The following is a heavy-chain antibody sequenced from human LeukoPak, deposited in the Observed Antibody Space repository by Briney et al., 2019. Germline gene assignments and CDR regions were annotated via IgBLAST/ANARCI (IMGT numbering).Heavy chain of an antibody. CDR1: GGSISSGSYY. CDR2: IYTSGST. J-gene: IGHJ3*02. D-gene: IGHD3-22*01. V-gene: IGHV4-61*02. Sequence: SQTLSLTCTVSGGSISSGSYYWSWIRQPAGKGLEWIGRIYTSGSTNYNPSLKSRVTISVDTSKNQFSLKLSSVTAADTAVYYCARASHYYGSSGYYVDAFDIWGQGTMVTVSS. CDR3: ARASHYYGSSGYYVDAFDI.